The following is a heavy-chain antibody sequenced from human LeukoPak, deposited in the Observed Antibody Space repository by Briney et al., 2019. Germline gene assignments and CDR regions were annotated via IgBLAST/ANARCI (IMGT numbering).Heavy chain of an antibody. D-gene: IGHD5-24*01. CDR2: ISISGSTI. Sequence: PGGSLRLSCAASGFTFSSYEMNWVRQAPGTGLELVSYISISGSTIYYADSVKGRFTISRDNAKNSLYLQMNSLRAEDTAVYYCATKERWLQFDDAFDIWGQGTMVTVSS. J-gene: IGHJ3*02. CDR1: GFTFSSYE. V-gene: IGHV3-48*03. CDR3: ATKERWLQFDDAFDI.